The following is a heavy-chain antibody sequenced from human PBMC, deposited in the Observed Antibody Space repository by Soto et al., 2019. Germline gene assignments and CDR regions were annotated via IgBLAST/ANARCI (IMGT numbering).Heavy chain of an antibody. CDR3: ARVGLNWNDGPNAFDI. Sequence: GGSLRLSCAASGFTFSSYGMHWVRQAPGKGLEWVAVIWYDGSNKYYADSVKGRFTISRDNSKNTLYLQMNSLRAEDTAVYYCARVGLNWNDGPNAFDIWGQGTMVTVSS. CDR1: GFTFSSYG. V-gene: IGHV3-33*01. D-gene: IGHD1-1*01. J-gene: IGHJ3*02. CDR2: IWYDGSNK.